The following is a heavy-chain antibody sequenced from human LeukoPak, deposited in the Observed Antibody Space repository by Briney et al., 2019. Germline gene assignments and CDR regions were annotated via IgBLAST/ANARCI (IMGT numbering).Heavy chain of an antibody. D-gene: IGHD2-2*02. Sequence: ASVKVSCKPSGYTFTGYYMHWVRQAPGQGLEWMGWINPNSGGTNYAQKFQGRVTMTRDTSISTAYMELSRLRSDDTAVYYCARVHYCSSTSCYKAYFDYWGQGTLVTVSS. J-gene: IGHJ4*02. CDR3: ARVHYCSSTSCYKAYFDY. CDR1: GYTFTGYY. CDR2: INPNSGGT. V-gene: IGHV1-2*02.